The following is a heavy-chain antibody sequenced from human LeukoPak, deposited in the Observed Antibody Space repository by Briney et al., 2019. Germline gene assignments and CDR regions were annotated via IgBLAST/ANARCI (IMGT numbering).Heavy chain of an antibody. Sequence: WASVKVSCKASGYTFTGYYMHWVRQAPGQGLEWMGWINPNSGGTNYAQKFQGRVTMTRDTSISTAYMELSRLRSDDTAVYYCASYYYDSSGYYHGAFDIWGQGTMVTVSS. J-gene: IGHJ3*02. CDR3: ASYYYDSSGYYHGAFDI. D-gene: IGHD3-22*01. V-gene: IGHV1-2*02. CDR2: INPNSGGT. CDR1: GYTFTGYY.